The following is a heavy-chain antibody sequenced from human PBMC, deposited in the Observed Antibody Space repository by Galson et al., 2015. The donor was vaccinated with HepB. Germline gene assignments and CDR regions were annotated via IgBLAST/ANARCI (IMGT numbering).Heavy chain of an antibody. V-gene: IGHV3-15*01. CDR2: IKSKTDGGTT. CDR3: ITATTTTVWP. CDR1: GFTFTNAW. D-gene: IGHD1-14*01. Sequence: SLRLSCAASGFTFTNAWMNWVRQAPGKGLEWVGQIKSKTDGGTTEYAAPVIGRFIISRDDSKNTVFLQMNSLKTEDTALYYCITATTTTVWPWGHGTLVTVSS. J-gene: IGHJ5*02.